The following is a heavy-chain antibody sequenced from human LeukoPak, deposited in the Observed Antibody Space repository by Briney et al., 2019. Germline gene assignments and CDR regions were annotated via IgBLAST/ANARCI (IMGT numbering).Heavy chain of an antibody. D-gene: IGHD1-26*01. V-gene: IGHV3-21*01. CDR1: GLTFSSYS. J-gene: IGHJ4*02. CDR2: ISTTSGNI. Sequence: PGGSLRLSCAASGLTFSSYSMNWVRQAPGKGLEWVAAISTTSGNIYYADSVKGRFTISRDNAKNSLYLQMNSLRAEDTAVYYCASPILAYIVGATSACDYWGQGTLVTVSS. CDR3: ASPILAYIVGATSACDY.